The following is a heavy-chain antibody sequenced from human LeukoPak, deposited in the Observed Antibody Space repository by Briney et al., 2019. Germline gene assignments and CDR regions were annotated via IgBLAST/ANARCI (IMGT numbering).Heavy chain of an antibody. V-gene: IGHV3-23*01. J-gene: IGHJ4*02. Sequence: GGSLRLSCSASGFTFSSYAMSWVRQAPGKGLEWVSAISGSGGSTYYADSVKGRFTISRDNSKNTLYLQMNSLRAEDTAVYYCAKTVVAATYYFDYWGQGPLVTVSS. D-gene: IGHD2-15*01. CDR1: GFTFSSYA. CDR3: AKTVVAATYYFDY. CDR2: ISGSGGST.